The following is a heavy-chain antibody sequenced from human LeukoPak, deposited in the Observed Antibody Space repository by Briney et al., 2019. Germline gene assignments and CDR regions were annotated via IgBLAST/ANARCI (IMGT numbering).Heavy chain of an antibody. Sequence: GGSLRLSCAASGFTFSNYAMSWVRLAPGKGLEWVSSIRGSGGGTSYADSVKGRFTMYRDNSRDTLYLQMNNLRAEDTAVYYCGRDPNGDYIGAFDFWGQGTLVTVSS. CDR1: GFTFSNYA. D-gene: IGHD4-17*01. CDR3: GRDPNGDYIGAFDF. CDR2: IRGSGGGT. V-gene: IGHV3-23*01. J-gene: IGHJ3*01.